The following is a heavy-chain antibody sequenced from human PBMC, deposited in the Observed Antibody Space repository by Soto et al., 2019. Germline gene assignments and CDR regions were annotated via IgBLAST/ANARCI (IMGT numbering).Heavy chain of an antibody. J-gene: IGHJ4*01. Sequence: QVQLVQSGAEVKKPGASVKVSCKASGYIFPDYYVHWVRQAPGEGLESMGRINPNGGGTNYAQKFEGWVTMTTDTSISTAYMELSRLNFDDTAVYYCARGEQLVHFDSWGQGTLVTVSS. V-gene: IGHV1-2*04. CDR1: GYIFPDYY. D-gene: IGHD6-6*01. CDR2: INPNGGGT. CDR3: ARGEQLVHFDS.